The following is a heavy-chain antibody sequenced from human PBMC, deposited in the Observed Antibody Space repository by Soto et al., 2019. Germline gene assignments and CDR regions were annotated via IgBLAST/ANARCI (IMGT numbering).Heavy chain of an antibody. CDR1: GGSISRGGYF. CDR2: IYYSGST. D-gene: IGHD6-6*01. Sequence: PSETLSLTCTVFGGSISRGGYFWTWIHQHPGKGLEWIGYIYYSGSTYHNPSLKSRVTMSLDTSENQFSLKLSSVTAADTAVYYCAGDVYSSSSAPYYYGMDVWGQGTTVTVSS. CDR3: AGDVYSSSSAPYYYGMDV. V-gene: IGHV4-31*03. J-gene: IGHJ6*02.